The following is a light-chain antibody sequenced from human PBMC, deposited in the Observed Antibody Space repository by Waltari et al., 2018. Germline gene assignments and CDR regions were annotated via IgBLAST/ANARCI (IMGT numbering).Light chain of an antibody. CDR2: DVS. J-gene: IGLJ2*01. CDR3: SSFSSSTAGI. Sequence: QSGLTQPASVSGSPGQSITISCAATSSDIGAFNFISWYQQCPGKAPELLVYDVSHRPSGVSTRFSGSKSDNTAALTISGLQAEDEAVYYCSSFSSSTAGIFGGGTKVTVL. V-gene: IGLV2-14*01. CDR1: SSDIGAFNF.